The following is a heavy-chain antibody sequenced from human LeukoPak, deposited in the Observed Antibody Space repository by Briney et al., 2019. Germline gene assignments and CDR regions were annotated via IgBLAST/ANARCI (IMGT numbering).Heavy chain of an antibody. V-gene: IGHV1-69*05. CDR1: GGTFSSYA. CDR2: IILIFGTA. CDR3: ARVPIGYCSSTSCIPRGNWFDP. J-gene: IGHJ5*02. Sequence: GASVKVSCKASGGTFSSYAISWVRQAPGQGLEWMGGIILIFGTANYAQKFQGRVTITTDESTSTAYMELSSLRSEDTAVYYCARVPIGYCSSTSCIPRGNWFDPWGQGTLVTVSS. D-gene: IGHD2-2*01.